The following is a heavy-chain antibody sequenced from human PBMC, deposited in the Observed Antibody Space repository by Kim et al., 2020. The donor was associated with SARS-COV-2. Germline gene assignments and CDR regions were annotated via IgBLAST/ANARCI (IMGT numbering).Heavy chain of an antibody. J-gene: IGHJ4*02. D-gene: IGHD1-26*01. CDR3: ARDRSTWAENYFDY. Sequence: YNPSHQSRVTITVDTSKNQFSLKLSSVTAADTAVYYCARDRSTWAENYFDYWGQGTLVTVSS. V-gene: IGHV4-59*01.